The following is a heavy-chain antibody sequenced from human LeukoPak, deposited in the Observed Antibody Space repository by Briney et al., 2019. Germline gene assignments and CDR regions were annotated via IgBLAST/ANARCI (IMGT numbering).Heavy chain of an antibody. CDR3: ARGSPYDFWSGYPFFYYGMDV. CDR2: MNPNSGNT. Sequence: ASVKVSCKASGYTFTSYDINWVRQATGQGLEWMGWMNPNSGNTGYAQKFQGRVTMTRNTSISTAYMELSSLRAEDTDVYYCARGSPYDFWSGYPFFYYGMDVWGQGTTVTVSS. V-gene: IGHV1-8*01. D-gene: IGHD3-3*01. J-gene: IGHJ6*02. CDR1: GYTFTSYD.